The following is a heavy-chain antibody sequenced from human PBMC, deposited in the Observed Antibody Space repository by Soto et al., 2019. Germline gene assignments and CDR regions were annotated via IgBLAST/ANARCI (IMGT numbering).Heavy chain of an antibody. CDR3: AKERYFDWLYFDY. CDR1: GFTFSSYG. D-gene: IGHD3-9*01. V-gene: IGHV3-33*06. Sequence: HPGGSLRLSCAASGFTFSSYGMHWVRQAPGKGLEWVAVIWYDGSNKYYADSVKGRFTISRDNSKNTLYLQINSLRAEDTAVYYCAKERYFDWLYFDYWGQGTLVTVSS. CDR2: IWYDGSNK. J-gene: IGHJ4*02.